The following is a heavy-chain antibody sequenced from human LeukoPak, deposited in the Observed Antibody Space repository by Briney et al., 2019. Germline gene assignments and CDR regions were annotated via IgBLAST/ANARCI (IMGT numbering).Heavy chain of an antibody. CDR1: GYSISSGYY. CDR3: ARVDESWSGYPDAFDI. CDR2: IYHSGST. D-gene: IGHD3-3*01. V-gene: IGHV4-38-2*02. Sequence: PSETLSLTCTVSGYSISSGYYWGWIRQPPGKGLEWIGEIYHSGSTNYNPSLKSRVTISVDTSKNQFSLKLSSVTAADTAVYYCARVDESWSGYPDAFDIWGQGTMVTVSS. J-gene: IGHJ3*02.